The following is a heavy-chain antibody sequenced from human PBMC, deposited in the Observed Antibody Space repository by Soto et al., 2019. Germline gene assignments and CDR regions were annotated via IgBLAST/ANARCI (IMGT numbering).Heavy chain of an antibody. CDR2: IHYSGSS. D-gene: IGHD2-15*01. CDR3: ERHMRAGAAPLAY. V-gene: IGHV4-39*01. J-gene: IGHJ4*02. Sequence: LSLTCTVSGGSIRGTIYYWGWIRQPPGKGLEWIGGIHYSGSSHYYPSPKSRVPISVDPDKSKFSLNLTLVTAADTSVYYCERHMRAGAAPLAYWGQGTVVTVSS. CDR1: GGSIRGTIYY.